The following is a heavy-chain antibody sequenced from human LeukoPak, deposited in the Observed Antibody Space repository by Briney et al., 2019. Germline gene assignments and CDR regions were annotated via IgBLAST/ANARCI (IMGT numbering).Heavy chain of an antibody. Sequence: GASVKVSCKASGYTFTSYDINWVRQATGQGLEWMGWINPNSGGTNYAQKFQGRVTMTRDTSISTAYMELSRLRSDDTAVYYCARAGDLSSSWYGGRYYFDYWGQGTLVTVSS. V-gene: IGHV1-2*02. J-gene: IGHJ4*02. CDR1: GYTFTSYD. D-gene: IGHD6-13*01. CDR2: INPNSGGT. CDR3: ARAGDLSSSWYGGRYYFDY.